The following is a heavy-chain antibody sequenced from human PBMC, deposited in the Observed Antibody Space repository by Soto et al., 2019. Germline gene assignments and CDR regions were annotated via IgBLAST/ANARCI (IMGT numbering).Heavy chain of an antibody. V-gene: IGHV1-2*02. CDR3: ARDPRYYYYGMDV. CDR2: INPNSGGT. CDR1: GYTFTGYY. Sequence: ASVKVSCKASGYTFTGYYMHWVRQAPGQGLGWMGWINPNSGGTNYAQKFQGRVTMTRDTSISTAYMELSRLRSDGTAVYYCARDPRYYYYGMDVWGQGTTVTAP. J-gene: IGHJ6*02.